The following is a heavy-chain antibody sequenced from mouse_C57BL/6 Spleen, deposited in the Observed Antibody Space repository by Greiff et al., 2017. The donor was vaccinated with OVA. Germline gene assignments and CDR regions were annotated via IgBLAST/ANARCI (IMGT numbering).Heavy chain of an antibody. CDR1: GYTFTDYY. Sequence: VQLKESGPELVKPGASVKISCKASGYTFTDYYMNWVKQSHGKSLEWIGDINPNNGGTSYNQKFKGKATLTVDKSSSTAYMELRSLTSEDSAVYYCARERYDGYYGFAYWGQGTLVTVSA. CDR3: ARERYDGYYGFAY. CDR2: INPNNGGT. V-gene: IGHV1-26*01. D-gene: IGHD2-3*01. J-gene: IGHJ3*01.